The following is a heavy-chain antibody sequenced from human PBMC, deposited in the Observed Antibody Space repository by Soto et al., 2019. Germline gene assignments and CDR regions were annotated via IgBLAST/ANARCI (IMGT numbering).Heavy chain of an antibody. D-gene: IGHD4-4*01. CDR3: ARESRFGSSVTTSCFDP. J-gene: IGHJ5*02. Sequence: QVQLVQSGAEVKKPGSSVKVSCKASGGTFSSYAISWVRQAPGQGLEWMGGIIPIFGTANYAQKFQGRVTITADESTRTAYRELSSLRSEDTAVYYCARESRFGSSVTTSCFDPWGQGTLVTVSS. CDR2: IIPIFGTA. V-gene: IGHV1-69*01. CDR1: GGTFSSYA.